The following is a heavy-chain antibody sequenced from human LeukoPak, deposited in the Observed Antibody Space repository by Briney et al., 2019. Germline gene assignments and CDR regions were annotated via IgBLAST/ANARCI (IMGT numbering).Heavy chain of an antibody. V-gene: IGHV4-59*02. CDR3: ARDLRLTGTTADGWFDP. CDR1: GGSVSSLY. J-gene: IGHJ5*02. Sequence: PSETLSLTWTVSGGSVSSLYWSWIRQPTGKGLEWIGYIYYSGSTTYNRSLKSRVTISVDTSKNQFSLKLSSVTAADTAVYYCARDLRLTGTTADGWFDPWGQGTLVTVSS. D-gene: IGHD1-7*01. CDR2: IYYSGST.